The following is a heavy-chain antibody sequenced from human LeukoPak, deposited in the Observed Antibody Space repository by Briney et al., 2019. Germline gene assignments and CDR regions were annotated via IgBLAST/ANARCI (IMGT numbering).Heavy chain of an antibody. CDR1: GGSISSGSYY. V-gene: IGHV4-61*02. CDR3: ARDYCSSTSCYPNWFDP. D-gene: IGHD2-2*01. J-gene: IGHJ5*02. CDR2: IYTSGST. Sequence: SETLSLTCTVSGGSISSGSYYWSWIRQPAGKGLEWIGRIYTSGSTNYNPSLKSRVTISADTSKNQFSLKLSSVTAADTAVYYCARDYCSSTSCYPNWFDPWGQGTLVTVSS.